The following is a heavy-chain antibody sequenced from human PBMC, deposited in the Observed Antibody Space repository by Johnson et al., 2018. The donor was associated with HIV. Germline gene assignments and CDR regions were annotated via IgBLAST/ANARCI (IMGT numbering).Heavy chain of an antibody. J-gene: IGHJ3*01. Sequence: QVQLVESGGGVVQPGRSLRLSCAVSGFTFSSYAMHWVRQAPGKGLEWVALISYDASNKYYADSVKGRFTISRDNSKNTLYLQMNSLRAEDTAVYYCAKDTGGNSGSDAFDFWGQGTLVTVAS. V-gene: IGHV3-30*14. CDR2: ISYDASNK. D-gene: IGHD4-23*01. CDR1: GFTFSSYA. CDR3: AKDTGGNSGSDAFDF.